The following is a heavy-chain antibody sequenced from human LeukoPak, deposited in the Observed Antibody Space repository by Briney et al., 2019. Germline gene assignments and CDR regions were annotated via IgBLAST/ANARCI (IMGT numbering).Heavy chain of an antibody. CDR2: INHSGST. CDR1: GGSISSGGYY. Sequence: PSQTLSLTCTVSGGSISSGGYYWSWIRQPPGKGLEWIGEINHSGSTNYNPSLKSRVTISVDTSKNQFSLKLSSVTAADTAVYYCARGGSSWYYFDYWGQGTLVTVSS. CDR3: ARGGSSWYYFDY. D-gene: IGHD6-13*01. J-gene: IGHJ4*02. V-gene: IGHV4-30-2*01.